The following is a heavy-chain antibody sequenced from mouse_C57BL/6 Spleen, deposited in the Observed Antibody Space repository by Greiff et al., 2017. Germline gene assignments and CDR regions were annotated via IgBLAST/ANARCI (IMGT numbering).Heavy chain of an antibody. CDR1: GFTFSDYY. Sequence: EVHLVESEGGLVQPGSSMKLSCTASGFTFSDYYMAWVRQVPEKGLEWVANINYDGSSTYYLDSLKSRFIISRDNAKNILYLQMSSLKSEDTATYYCARGIHYYGSSYGYFDVWGTGTTVTVSS. D-gene: IGHD1-1*01. V-gene: IGHV5-16*01. CDR2: INYDGSST. CDR3: ARGIHYYGSSYGYFDV. J-gene: IGHJ1*03.